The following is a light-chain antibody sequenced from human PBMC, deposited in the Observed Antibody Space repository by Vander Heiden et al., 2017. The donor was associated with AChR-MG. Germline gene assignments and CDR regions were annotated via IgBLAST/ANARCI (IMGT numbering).Light chain of an antibody. J-gene: IGKJ3*01. CDR2: DAS. CDR1: QDISNY. V-gene: IGKV1-33*01. Sequence: DIQMTQSPSSLSASVGDRVTITCQASQDISNYLNWYQQKPGKAPKLLIYDASNLKTGVPSRFSGSGSETDFTLTISSLQPEDVATYYCQQYDNLPLTFGPGTKVDIK. CDR3: QQYDNLPLT.